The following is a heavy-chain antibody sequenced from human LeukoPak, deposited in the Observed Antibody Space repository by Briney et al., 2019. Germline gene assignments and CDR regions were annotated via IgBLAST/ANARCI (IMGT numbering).Heavy chain of an antibody. Sequence: PSETLSLTCAVYGGSFSGYYWSWIRQPPGKGLEWIAEINHSGSTNYNPSLKSRVTISVDTSKNQFSLKLSSVTAADTAVYYCARANVTHTYYIDYWGQGTLVTVSS. CDR3: ARANVTHTYYIDY. D-gene: IGHD4/OR15-4a*01. CDR2: INHSGST. J-gene: IGHJ4*02. CDR1: GGSFSGYY. V-gene: IGHV4-34*01.